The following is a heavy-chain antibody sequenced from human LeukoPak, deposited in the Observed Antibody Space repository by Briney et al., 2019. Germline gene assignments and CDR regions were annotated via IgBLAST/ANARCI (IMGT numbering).Heavy chain of an antibody. V-gene: IGHV3-21*01. CDR3: ARAFRSAYHCMGF. J-gene: IGHJ4*02. Sequence: PGRSLRLSCAASGFTFDDYAMHWVRQAPGKGLEWLSSISPSSSYMYYADSVKDRFTISRDNAKNSLYLEMNNLRADDTAVYYCARAFRSAYHCMGFWGQGTLVTVSS. CDR1: GFTFDDYA. CDR2: ISPSSSYM. D-gene: IGHD3-3*01.